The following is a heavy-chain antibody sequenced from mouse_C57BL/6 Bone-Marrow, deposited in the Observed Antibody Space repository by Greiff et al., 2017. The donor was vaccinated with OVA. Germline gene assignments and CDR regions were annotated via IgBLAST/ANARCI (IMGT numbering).Heavy chain of an antibody. J-gene: IGHJ2*01. Sequence: EVQLKQSGPVLVKPGASVKLSCKASGYTFTDYYMNWVKQSHGKSLEWIGVINPYNGGNSYNQKFKGKATLTVDKSSSTAYMEINSLTSEDSAVFYCARRQTVPYYFDYWGQGTTLTVSS. V-gene: IGHV1-19*01. CDR3: ARRQTVPYYFDY. CDR1: GYTFTDYY. D-gene: IGHD4-1*01. CDR2: INPYNGGN.